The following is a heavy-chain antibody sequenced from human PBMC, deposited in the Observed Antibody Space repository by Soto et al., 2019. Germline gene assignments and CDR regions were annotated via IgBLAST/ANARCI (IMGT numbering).Heavy chain of an antibody. D-gene: IGHD2-2*01. CDR2: VYYRGST. J-gene: IGHJ3*02. V-gene: IGHV4-59*01. CDR1: GGSISSYY. Sequence: SETLSLTCTVSGGSISSYYWSWIRQPPGKGLEWIGSVYYRGSTSYNPSLKSRVTISVDTSKNQFSLKLSSVTAADTAVYYCAGTGYQLQKGTYAFDIWGQGKMVTVSS. CDR3: AGTGYQLQKGTYAFDI.